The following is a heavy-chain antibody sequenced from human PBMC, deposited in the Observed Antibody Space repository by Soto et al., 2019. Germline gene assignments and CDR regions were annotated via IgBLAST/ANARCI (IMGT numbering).Heavy chain of an antibody. Sequence: ASVKVSCKASGYTFTNYYMHWVRQAPGQGLEWMGIIYPSGGSTRNAQKFQGRVTMTRDTSTSTVYMELSSLRSEDTAVYYCAKVDDSSGYLFGYWGQGTLVTVSS. CDR3: AKVDDSSGYLFGY. CDR1: GYTFTNYY. D-gene: IGHD3-22*01. V-gene: IGHV1-46*01. CDR2: IYPSGGST. J-gene: IGHJ4*02.